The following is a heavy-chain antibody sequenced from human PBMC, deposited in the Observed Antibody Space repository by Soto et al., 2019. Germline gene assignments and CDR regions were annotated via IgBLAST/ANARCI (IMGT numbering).Heavy chain of an antibody. CDR1: GFSFSSYS. CDR3: GRDGRFGNGYSLGFDY. V-gene: IGHV3-30-3*01. CDR2: VSFDGSNK. Sequence: QVQLVESGGGVVQPGRSLRLSCAASGFSFSSYSMHWVRQAPGKGLEWVAVVSFDGSNKYYANSVKDRFTVSRDNSKNTMYVQMNSLKPEDMAVYYCGRDGRFGNGYSLGFDYWGQGTLVTVSS. D-gene: IGHD5-18*01. J-gene: IGHJ4*02.